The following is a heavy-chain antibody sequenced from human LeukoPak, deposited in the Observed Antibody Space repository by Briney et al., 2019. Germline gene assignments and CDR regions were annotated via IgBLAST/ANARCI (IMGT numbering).Heavy chain of an antibody. CDR2: ISAYNGNT. CDR1: GYTFTSYG. Sequence: EASVKVSCKASGYTFTSYGISWVRQAPGQGLEWMGWISAYNGNTNYAQKLQGRLTLTTDTSTSTASMELRSLTSDDTAVYYCVRDENYGIYINFDFWGQGTLVTVSS. CDR3: VRDENYGIYINFDF. D-gene: IGHD4-17*01. V-gene: IGHV1-18*01. J-gene: IGHJ4*02.